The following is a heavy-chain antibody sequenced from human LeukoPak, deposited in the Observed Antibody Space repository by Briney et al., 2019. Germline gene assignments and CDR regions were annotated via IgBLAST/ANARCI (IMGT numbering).Heavy chain of an antibody. CDR3: ARHRDYYDT. Sequence: SETLSLTCTVSGSSINNNFWTWIRQPPGKGLEWIGYIYSSGSANYNPSLKSRAIISGDTSKNQISLRLTSVTAADTAMYFCARHRDYYDTWGHGTLVTVSS. CDR2: IYSSGSA. CDR1: GSSINNNF. D-gene: IGHD3-22*01. V-gene: IGHV4-59*08. J-gene: IGHJ4*01.